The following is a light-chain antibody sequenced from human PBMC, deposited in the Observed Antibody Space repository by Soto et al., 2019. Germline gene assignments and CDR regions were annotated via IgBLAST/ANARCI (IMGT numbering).Light chain of an antibody. CDR3: QQVNVYPST. CDR1: HNIERW. Sequence: IQITQSHSTLSASVGDRVTITCRASHNIERWMAWYQQKPGKAPSLLIFDASTLHSGVPSRFSGSGSGTDFTLTISSLQPEDFATYYCQQVNVYPSTFGGGTKVDIK. CDR2: DAS. V-gene: IGKV1-5*01. J-gene: IGKJ4*01.